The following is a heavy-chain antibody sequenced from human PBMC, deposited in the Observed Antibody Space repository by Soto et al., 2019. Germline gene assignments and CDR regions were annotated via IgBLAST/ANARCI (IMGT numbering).Heavy chain of an antibody. CDR1: GGSLNAYF. J-gene: IGHJ4*02. V-gene: IGHV4-59*01. CDR3: ARGVDRQWADY. Sequence: ASETLSLTCTVSGGSLNAYFWTWIRQPPGKGLEWIGYIYYSGSTNYNPSLKSRVSISLHTSKNQFSLKLSSVTAADTAVYYCARGVDRQWADYWGQGTLVTVSS. D-gene: IGHD6-19*01. CDR2: IYYSGST.